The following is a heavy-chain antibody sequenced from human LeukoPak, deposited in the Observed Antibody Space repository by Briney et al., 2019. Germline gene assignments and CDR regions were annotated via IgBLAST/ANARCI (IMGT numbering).Heavy chain of an antibody. CDR2: ISSSSSYI. CDR3: ARDRKGFVVVPAARGNWFDP. V-gene: IGHV3-21*01. D-gene: IGHD2-2*01. Sequence: KPGGSLRLSCAASGFTFSSYSMNWVRQAPGKGLEWVSSISSSSSYIYYADSVKGRLTISRDNAKNSLYLQMNSLRAEDTAVYYCARDRKGFVVVPAARGNWFDPWGQGTLVTVSS. J-gene: IGHJ5*02. CDR1: GFTFSSYS.